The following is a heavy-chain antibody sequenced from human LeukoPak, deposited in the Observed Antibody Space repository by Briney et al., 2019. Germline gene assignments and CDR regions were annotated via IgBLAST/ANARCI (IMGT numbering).Heavy chain of an antibody. Sequence: GGSLRLSCAASGLTFSSYVLNWVRQAPGKGLEWVSGITGSGGSTYYADSVKGRFTISRDNSKNTLFLQMNTLRDEDTGICYCAKDREQWLPGDFDSWGQGALVTVSS. CDR2: ITGSGGST. V-gene: IGHV3-23*01. CDR1: GLTFSSYV. J-gene: IGHJ4*02. D-gene: IGHD6-19*01. CDR3: AKDREQWLPGDFDS.